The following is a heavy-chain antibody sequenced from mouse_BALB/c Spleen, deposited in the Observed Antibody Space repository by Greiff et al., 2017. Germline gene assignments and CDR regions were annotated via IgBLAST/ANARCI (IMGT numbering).Heavy chain of an antibody. CDR2: INPSTGYT. CDR1: GYTFTSYW. V-gene: IGHV1-7*01. D-gene: IGHD2-12*01. J-gene: IGHJ2*01. Sequence: QVQLQQSGAELAKPGASVKMSCKASGYTFTSYWMHWVKQRPGQGLEWIGYINPSTGYTEYNQKFKDKATLTADKSSSTAYMQLSSLTSEDSAVYYCAKTTGLDYWGQGTTLTVSS. CDR3: AKTTGLDY.